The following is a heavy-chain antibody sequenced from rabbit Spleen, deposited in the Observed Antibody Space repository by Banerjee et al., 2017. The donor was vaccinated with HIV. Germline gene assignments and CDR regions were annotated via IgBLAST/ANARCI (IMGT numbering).Heavy chain of an antibody. CDR1: GFDFTNNY. D-gene: IGHD4-1*01. V-gene: IGHV1S7*01. CDR3: ARNANGAWDL. CDR2: IYPVCGST. Sequence: HLTETGGGLVKPGGSLTLSCKASGFDFTNNYLSWVRQAPGKGLEWIGFIYPVCGSTNYATWLKERFTISSDNAPTTVALQMTSLTPADTATYFCARNANGAWDLWGPGTLVTVS. J-gene: IGHJ4*01.